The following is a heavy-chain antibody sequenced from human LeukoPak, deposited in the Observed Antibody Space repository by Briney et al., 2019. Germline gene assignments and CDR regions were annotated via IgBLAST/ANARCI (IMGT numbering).Heavy chain of an antibody. D-gene: IGHD1-26*01. Sequence: ASVKVSCKASGYTFTSYGISWVRQAPGQGLEWMGWTSAHNDDTNYAENLQGRLTMTTDISTSTAYMELTSLRSDDTAFYYCARDWDSRNNYFDPWGQGTLVTVSS. CDR3: ARDWDSRNNYFDP. V-gene: IGHV1-18*01. CDR2: TSAHNDDT. J-gene: IGHJ5*02. CDR1: GYTFTSYG.